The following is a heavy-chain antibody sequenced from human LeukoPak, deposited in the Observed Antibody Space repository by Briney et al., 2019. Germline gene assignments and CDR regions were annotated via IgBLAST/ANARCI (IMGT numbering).Heavy chain of an antibody. V-gene: IGHV3-23*01. CDR1: EFTFSSYA. Sequence: TGGSLRLSCAASEFTFSSYAMNWVRQAPGKALECVYGISGSGGSTYYADSVKGRFTISRDDSKNTLYLQMNSLRAEDTAVYYCAKVQLGIGVDYWGQGTLVTVSS. D-gene: IGHD7-27*01. CDR3: AKVQLGIGVDY. CDR2: ISGSGGST. J-gene: IGHJ4*02.